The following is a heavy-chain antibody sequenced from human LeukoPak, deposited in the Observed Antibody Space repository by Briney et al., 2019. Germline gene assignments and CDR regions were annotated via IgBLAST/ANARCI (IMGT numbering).Heavy chain of an antibody. CDR3: AREGPSGYCSGGSCYSSH. J-gene: IGHJ4*02. D-gene: IGHD2-15*01. CDR1: GGSISSSSYY. CDR2: IYYSGST. V-gene: IGHV4-31*03. Sequence: SETLSLTCTVSGGSISSSSYYWGWIRQPPGKGLEWIGYIYYSGSTYYNPSLKSRVTISVDTSKNQFSLKLSSVTAADTAVYYCAREGPSGYCSGGSCYSSHWGQGTLVTVSS.